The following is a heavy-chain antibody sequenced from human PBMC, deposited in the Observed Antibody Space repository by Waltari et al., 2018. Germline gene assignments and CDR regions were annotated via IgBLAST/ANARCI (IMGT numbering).Heavy chain of an antibody. D-gene: IGHD5-18*01. Sequence: QVQLVESGGGVVQPGRSLRLSCAASGFTFSSYAMHWVRQAPGKGLEWVAVISYDGSNKYYADSGKGRFTISRDNSKNTLYLQMNSLRAEDTAVYYCARDDRIQLWLHFDYWGQGTLVTVSS. CDR3: ARDDRIQLWLHFDY. CDR2: ISYDGSNK. V-gene: IGHV3-30*01. CDR1: GFTFSSYA. J-gene: IGHJ4*02.